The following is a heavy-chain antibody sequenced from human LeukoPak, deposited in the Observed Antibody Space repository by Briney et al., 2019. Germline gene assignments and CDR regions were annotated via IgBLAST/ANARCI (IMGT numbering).Heavy chain of an antibody. CDR3: ARHDNSGYYSLHY. Sequence: SETLSLTCAVYGGSFSGYYWSWIRQPPGKGLEWIGFGHYTGNSNYNPSLKGRVTTSVDTSKKQFSLKLISVTAADTAVYYCARHDNSGYYSLHYWGQGALVTVSS. J-gene: IGHJ4*02. CDR2: GHYTGNS. V-gene: IGHV4-59*08. D-gene: IGHD3-22*01. CDR1: GGSFSGYY.